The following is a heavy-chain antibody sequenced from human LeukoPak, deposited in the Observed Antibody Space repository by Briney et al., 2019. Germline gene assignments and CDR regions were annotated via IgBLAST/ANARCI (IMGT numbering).Heavy chain of an antibody. CDR2: NHYSGFS. Sequence: SETLSLTCTVSGGSISSYYWSWIRQPPGKGLEWIGYNHYSGFSNYNPSLKSRVTISVDTSKNQFSLKLSFVTAADTAVYYCARDLHGGNSGLGYWGQGTLVTVSS. V-gene: IGHV4-59*01. CDR3: ARDLHGGNSGLGY. D-gene: IGHD4-23*01. CDR1: GGSISSYY. J-gene: IGHJ1*01.